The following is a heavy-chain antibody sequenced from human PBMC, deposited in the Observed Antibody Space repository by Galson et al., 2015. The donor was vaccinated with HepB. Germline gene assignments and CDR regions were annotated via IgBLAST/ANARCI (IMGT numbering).Heavy chain of an antibody. V-gene: IGHV3-9*01. Sequence: LRLSCAASGFTFDDYAMHWVRQAPGKGLEWVSGISWNSGSIDYADSVKGRFTISRDNAKNSLYLQMNSLRAEDTALYYCTKDSYSGLQYYFDSWGQGTLVTVSA. CDR1: GFTFDDYA. J-gene: IGHJ4*02. CDR2: ISWNSGSI. CDR3: TKDSYSGLQYYFDS. D-gene: IGHD1-26*01.